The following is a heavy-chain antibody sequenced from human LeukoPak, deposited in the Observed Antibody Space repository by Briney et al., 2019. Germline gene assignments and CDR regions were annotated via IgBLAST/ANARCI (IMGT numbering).Heavy chain of an antibody. Sequence: GGSLRLSCAASGFTFSSYDMHWVRQATGKGLEWVSAIGTAGDTYYPDSVKGRFTISRDNSKNTLYLQMNSLRAEDTAVFYCARTGSSSQHYYFDYWGQGILVTVSS. CDR3: ARTGSSSQHYYFDY. CDR1: GFTFSSYD. V-gene: IGHV3-13*01. J-gene: IGHJ4*02. D-gene: IGHD6-13*01. CDR2: IGTAGDT.